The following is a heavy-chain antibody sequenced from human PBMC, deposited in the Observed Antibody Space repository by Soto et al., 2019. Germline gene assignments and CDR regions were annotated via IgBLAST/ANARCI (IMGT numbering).Heavy chain of an antibody. CDR1: GGSISSYY. J-gene: IGHJ3*02. D-gene: IGHD4-17*01. Sequence: PSETLSLTCTVSGGSISSYYWSWIRQPPGKGLEWIGYIYYSGSTNYNPSLKSRVTISVDTSKNQFSLKLSSVTAADTAVYYCARGVNLSNGDYRGWDAFDIWGQGTMVTVSS. V-gene: IGHV4-59*08. CDR3: ARGVNLSNGDYRGWDAFDI. CDR2: IYYSGST.